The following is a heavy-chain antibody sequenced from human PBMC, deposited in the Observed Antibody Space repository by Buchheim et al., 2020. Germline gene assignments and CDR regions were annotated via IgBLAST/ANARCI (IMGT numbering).Heavy chain of an antibody. V-gene: IGHV3-33*01. CDR1: GFTFSSYG. J-gene: IGHJ4*02. CDR3: ARGRNYYDSSGCKY. D-gene: IGHD3-22*01. CDR2: IWYDGSNK. Sequence: QVQLVESGGGVVQPGRSLRLSCAASGFTFSSYGMHWVRQAPGKGLEWVAVIWYDGSNKYYADSVKGRFTISRDNSKNTLYLQMNSLRAEDTAVYYCARGRNYYDSSGCKYWGQGTL.